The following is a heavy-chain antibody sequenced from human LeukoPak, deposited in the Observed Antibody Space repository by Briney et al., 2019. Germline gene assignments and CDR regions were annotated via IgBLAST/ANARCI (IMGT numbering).Heavy chain of an antibody. CDR3: ASLWVTTAKEGFDY. J-gene: IGHJ4*02. CDR2: INSDGSST. V-gene: IGHV3-74*01. Sequence: AGGSLRLSCAASGFTFSSYWMHCVRQAPGKGLVWVSRINSDGSSTSYADSVKGRFTISRDNAKNTLYLQMNSLRAEDTAVYYCASLWVTTAKEGFDYWGQGTLVTVSS. CDR1: GFTFSSYW. D-gene: IGHD4-11*01.